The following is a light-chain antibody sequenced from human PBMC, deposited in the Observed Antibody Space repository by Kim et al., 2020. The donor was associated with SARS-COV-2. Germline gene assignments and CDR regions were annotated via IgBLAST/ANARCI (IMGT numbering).Light chain of an antibody. CDR1: QSISNSY. CDR2: GAS. J-gene: IGKJ1*01. CDR3: QQYCRSPQT. V-gene: IGKV3-20*01. Sequence: EIVLTQSPGTLSLSPGERATLSCRASQSISNSYLAWYQQRAGQAPRLVIHGASSRATGIPDRFSGSGSGTDFTLTISRLEPEDFAVYYCQQYCRSPQTFGQGTKVDIK.